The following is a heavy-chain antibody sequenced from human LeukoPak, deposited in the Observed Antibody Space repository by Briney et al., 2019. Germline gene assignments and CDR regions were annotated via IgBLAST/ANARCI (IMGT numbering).Heavy chain of an antibody. CDR2: FYTSANT. CDR3: ATFHCSSTSCYPNYGMDV. V-gene: IGHV4-4*09. Sequence: TSETLSLTCTVSGDSVSGYYGSWIRQPPGKGLEWIGYFYTSANTNYNPSLKSRVTMSVDTSKNQFSLKLTSVTAADTAVYYCATFHCSSTSCYPNYGMDVWGQGTTVTVSS. D-gene: IGHD2-2*01. J-gene: IGHJ6*02. CDR1: GDSVSGYY.